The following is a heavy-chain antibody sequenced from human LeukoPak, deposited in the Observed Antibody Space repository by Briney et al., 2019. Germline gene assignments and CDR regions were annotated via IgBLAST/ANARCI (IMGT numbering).Heavy chain of an antibody. Sequence: EGSLRLSCAASGFTFSSYGMHWVRQAPGKGLEWVAVISYDGSNKYYADSVKGRFTISRDNSKNTLYLQMNSLRAEDTAVYYCASMDTAMASSYWYFDLWGRGTLVTVSS. D-gene: IGHD5-18*01. J-gene: IGHJ2*01. V-gene: IGHV3-30*19. CDR2: ISYDGSNK. CDR3: ASMDTAMASSYWYFDL. CDR1: GFTFSSYG.